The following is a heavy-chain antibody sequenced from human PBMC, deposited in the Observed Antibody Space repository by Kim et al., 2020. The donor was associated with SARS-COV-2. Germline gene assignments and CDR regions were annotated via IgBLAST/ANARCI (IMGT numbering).Heavy chain of an antibody. J-gene: IGHJ3*02. D-gene: IGHD3-3*01. CDR2: IRSKAYGGTT. Sequence: GGSLRLSCTASGFTFGDYAMSWFRQAPGKGLEWVGFIRSKAYGGTTEYAASVKGRFTISRDDSKSIAYLQMNSLKTEDTAVYYCTRGGYYGRDAFDIWGQGTMVTVSS. V-gene: IGHV3-49*03. CDR1: GFTFGDYA. CDR3: TRGGYYGRDAFDI.